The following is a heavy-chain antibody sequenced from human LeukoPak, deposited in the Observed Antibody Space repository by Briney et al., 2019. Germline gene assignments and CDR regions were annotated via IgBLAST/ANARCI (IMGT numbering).Heavy chain of an antibody. CDR3: ARGKLLWFGEAASGADP. V-gene: IGHV4-59*01. J-gene: IGHJ5*02. CDR2: VYYSGST. Sequence: SETLSLTCTVSGGSIGTYYWTWIRQPPGKGLEWIGYVYYSGSTDYNPCLKSRVSISVDTSKNQFSLRLYSVTAADTAVYYCARGKLLWFGEAASGADPWGQGTLVTVSS. D-gene: IGHD3-10*01. CDR1: GGSIGTYY.